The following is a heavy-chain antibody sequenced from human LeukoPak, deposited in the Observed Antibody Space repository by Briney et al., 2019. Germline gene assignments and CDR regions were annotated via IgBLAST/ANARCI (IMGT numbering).Heavy chain of an antibody. CDR3: ARGYSSSWYDTGYFDL. J-gene: IGHJ2*01. Sequence: SETLSLTCTVSGGSISSYYWNWIRQPPGKGLECIGYIYYSGSTNYSPSLKSRVTISVDTSKNQFSLKLSSVTAADTAVYYCARGYSSSWYDTGYFDLWGRGTLVTVSS. CDR2: IYYSGST. D-gene: IGHD6-13*01. CDR1: GGSISSYY. V-gene: IGHV4-59*01.